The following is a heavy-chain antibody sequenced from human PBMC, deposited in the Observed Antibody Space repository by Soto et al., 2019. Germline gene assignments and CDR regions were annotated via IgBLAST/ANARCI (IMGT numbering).Heavy chain of an antibody. J-gene: IGHJ4*02. CDR2: IYYSGST. D-gene: IGHD2-8*01. CDR1: GDSIGTINYY. V-gene: IGHV4-39*01. Sequence: QLQLQESGPGLVKPSETLSVTCSVSGDSIGTINYYWGWLRQPPGKGPEWIGSIYYSGSTHYNPSLRGRVTISFDTSKNQFSLRLSSVTAADPAVYYCARHPGYTVPTVYATHYFDDWGQGVLVTVSS. CDR3: ARHPGYTVPTVYATHYFDD.